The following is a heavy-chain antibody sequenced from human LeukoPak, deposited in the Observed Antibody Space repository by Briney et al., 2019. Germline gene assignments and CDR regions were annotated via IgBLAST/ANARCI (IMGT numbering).Heavy chain of an antibody. J-gene: IGHJ5*02. D-gene: IGHD3-10*01. V-gene: IGHV1-2*02. CDR3: ARERGIRGPRGNWFDP. CDR2: INPDSGGT. CDR1: GYTFTDYY. Sequence: ASVKVSRKASGYTFTDYYIHWGRQAPGQGLECLGWINPDSGGTKYTQKFQGRVTMTTDTSINTTYMELTRLTSDDTASYYCARERGIRGPRGNWFDPWGQGTQVIVSS.